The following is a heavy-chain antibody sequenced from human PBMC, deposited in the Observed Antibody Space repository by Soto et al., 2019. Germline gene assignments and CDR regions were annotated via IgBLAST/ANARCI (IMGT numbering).Heavy chain of an antibody. J-gene: IGHJ4*02. V-gene: IGHV4-31*03. CDR1: GGPISSGDYY. D-gene: IGHD2-21*02. CDR3: ARWRTHVRGDHDY. CDR2: IYYTGST. Sequence: QVQLQESGPGLVKPSETLSLTCTVSGGPISSGDYYWSWIRQHPGKGLEWIGYIYYTGSTFYNPSLKSRVTISIDTSKNQFSLKLRSVTAADTAVYYCARWRTHVRGDHDYWGQGTLVTVSS.